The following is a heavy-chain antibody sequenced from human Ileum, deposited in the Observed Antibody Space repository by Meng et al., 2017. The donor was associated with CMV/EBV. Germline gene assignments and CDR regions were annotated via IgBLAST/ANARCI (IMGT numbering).Heavy chain of an antibody. CDR3: ATHMGAYIAAAGGVH. Sequence: GESMKISCVVSGVTSSSYAMSWVRQAPGKGLGWVSGISGSGDSTYYGDSVKGRLTISRDNSKNTMYLQMNSLRDEDTAMYYCATHMGAYIAAAGGVHWGQGTLVTVSS. CDR2: ISGSGDST. CDR1: GVTSSSYA. J-gene: IGHJ4*02. V-gene: IGHV3-23*01. D-gene: IGHD6-13*01.